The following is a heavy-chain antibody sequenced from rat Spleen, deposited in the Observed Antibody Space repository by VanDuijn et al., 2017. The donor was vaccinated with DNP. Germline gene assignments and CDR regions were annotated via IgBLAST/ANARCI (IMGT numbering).Heavy chain of an antibody. D-gene: IGHD1-12*02. CDR3: AGNYYDGSSYYPFAY. CDR2: ISTSGGST. J-gene: IGHJ3*01. Sequence: EVQLVESGGGLVQPGRSMKLSCAASGFTFSNSDMAWVRQAPTKGLEWVASISTSGGSTYYRDSVKGRFTVSRDNAYSTLYLQMDSLRSEDTATYFCAGNYYDGSSYYPFAYWGQGTLVTVSS. V-gene: IGHV5-25*01. CDR1: GFTFSNSD.